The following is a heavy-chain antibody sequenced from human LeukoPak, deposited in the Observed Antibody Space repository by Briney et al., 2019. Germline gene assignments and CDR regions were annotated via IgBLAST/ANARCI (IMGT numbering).Heavy chain of an antibody. CDR1: GGSFSGYY. J-gene: IGHJ4*02. CDR2: INHSGST. CDR3: AIVGLLGYFDY. D-gene: IGHD3-10*01. V-gene: IGHV4-34*01. Sequence: SETLSLTCAVYGGSFSGYYWSWIRQPPGKGLEWIGEINHSGSTNYNPSLKSRVTISVDTSKNQFSLKLSSVTAADTAVYYCAIVGLLGYFDYWGQGTLVTVSS.